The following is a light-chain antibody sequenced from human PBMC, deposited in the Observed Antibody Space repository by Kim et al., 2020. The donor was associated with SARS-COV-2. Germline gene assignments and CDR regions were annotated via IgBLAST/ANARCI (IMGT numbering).Light chain of an antibody. J-gene: IGLJ1*01. Sequence: SYELTQPPSVSVAPGKTARITCGGNNIGSKSVHWYQQKPGQAPVLVIYYDSDRPSGIPERFSGSNSRNTATLTISRVEAGDEADYYCQVWDSFIYVFGTGTKVTVL. V-gene: IGLV3-21*04. CDR2: YDS. CDR3: QVWDSFIYV. CDR1: NIGSKS.